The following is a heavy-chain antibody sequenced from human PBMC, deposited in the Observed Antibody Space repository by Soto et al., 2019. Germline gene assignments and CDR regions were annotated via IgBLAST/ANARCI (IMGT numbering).Heavy chain of an antibody. V-gene: IGHV3-7*01. Sequence: EVQLVESGGDLVQPGGSLRLSCVASGFTFNTYWMSWVRQAPGKGLEWVANIKEDGSDKYYVDYVKRRFTISRDNAKNLLYLQMNSLRAGDTAMYYCARLTRGSSGDDWGQGTLVTVSS. J-gene: IGHJ4*02. CDR1: GFTFNTYW. D-gene: IGHD6-25*01. CDR2: IKEDGSDK. CDR3: ARLTRGSSGDD.